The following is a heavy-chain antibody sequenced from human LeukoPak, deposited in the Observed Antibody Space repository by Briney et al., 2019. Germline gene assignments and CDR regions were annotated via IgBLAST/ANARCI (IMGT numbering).Heavy chain of an antibody. CDR2: IYYSGST. CDR3: ARSSGYPGWFDP. J-gene: IGHJ5*02. CDR1: GGSISSYY. V-gene: IGHV4-59*01. D-gene: IGHD3-22*01. Sequence: PSETLSLTCTVSGGSISSYYWSWIRQPPGKGLEWIGYIYYSGSTNYNPSLKSRVTISVDTSKNQFSLKLNSVTAADTAVYYCARSSGYPGWFDPWGQGTLVTVSS.